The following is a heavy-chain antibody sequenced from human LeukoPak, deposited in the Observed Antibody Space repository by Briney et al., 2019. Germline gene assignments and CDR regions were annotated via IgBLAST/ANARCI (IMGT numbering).Heavy chain of an antibody. CDR3: ARARWQLGPYFHS. Sequence: ASVKVSCKASGYTFTDYYMHWVRQAPGQGLEWMGWINPNSGGTNFAQKFQGRVAMTRDTSISTAYLELGSLRSDDTAVYFCARARWQLGPYFHSWGQGTLATVSS. V-gene: IGHV1-2*02. CDR2: INPNSGGT. D-gene: IGHD5-24*01. CDR1: GYTFTDYY. J-gene: IGHJ4*02.